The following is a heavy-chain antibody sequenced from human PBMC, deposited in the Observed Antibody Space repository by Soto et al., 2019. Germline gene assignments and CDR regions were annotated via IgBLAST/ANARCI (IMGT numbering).Heavy chain of an antibody. CDR2: ISSSGSTI. CDR1: GFTFSDYY. CDR3: ASGRTTPYYFDY. Sequence: QVQLVESGVGLVKPGGSLRLSCAASGFTFSDYYMSWIRQAPGKGLEWVSYISSSGSTIYYADSVKGRFTISRGNAKNSLYLQMNSLRAEETAVYYCASGRTTPYYFDYWGQGTLVTVSS. V-gene: IGHV3-11*01. D-gene: IGHD2-15*01. J-gene: IGHJ4*02.